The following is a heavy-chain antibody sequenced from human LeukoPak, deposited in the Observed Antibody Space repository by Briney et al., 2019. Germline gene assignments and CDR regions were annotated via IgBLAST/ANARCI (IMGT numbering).Heavy chain of an antibody. V-gene: IGHV3-48*02. Sequence: GGSLRLSCAASGLTFSTSSMHWVRQAPGKGLEWVSYLSRSSSTIYYAASVKGRFTISRDNAKNSLYLQMNSLRDEDTAVYYCARGYCSGGSCYSDYWGQGTLVTVSS. J-gene: IGHJ4*02. CDR2: LSRSSSTI. CDR1: GLTFSTSS. D-gene: IGHD2-15*01. CDR3: ARGYCSGGSCYSDY.